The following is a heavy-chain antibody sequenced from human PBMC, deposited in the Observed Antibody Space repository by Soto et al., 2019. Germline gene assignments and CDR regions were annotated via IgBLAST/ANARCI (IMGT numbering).Heavy chain of an antibody. CDR1: GGTFSSYA. V-gene: IGHV1-69*12. J-gene: IGHJ6*02. D-gene: IGHD1-1*01. CDR2: IIPIFGTA. CDR3: AREDTTGPYYYYYGMDV. Sequence: QVQLVQSGAEVKKPGSSVKVSCKASGGTFSSYAISWVRQAPGQGLAWMGGIIPIFGTANYAQKFQGRVTITADESTSTAYMELSSLRSEDTAVYYCAREDTTGPYYYYYGMDVWGQGTTVTVSS.